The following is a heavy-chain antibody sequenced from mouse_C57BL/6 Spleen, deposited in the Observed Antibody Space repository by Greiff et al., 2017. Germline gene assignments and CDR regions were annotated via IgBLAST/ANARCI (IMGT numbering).Heavy chain of an antibody. CDR3: TTDYDCDEGPWFAY. CDR1: GFNIKDYY. Sequence: EVQLQQSGAELVRPGASVKLSCTASGFNIKDYYMHWVKQRPEQGLEWIGRIDPEDGDTEYAPKFQGKATMTADTSSNTAYLQLSSLTSEDTAVYYCTTDYDCDEGPWFAYWGQGTLVTVSA. D-gene: IGHD2-4*01. V-gene: IGHV14-1*01. CDR2: IDPEDGDT. J-gene: IGHJ3*01.